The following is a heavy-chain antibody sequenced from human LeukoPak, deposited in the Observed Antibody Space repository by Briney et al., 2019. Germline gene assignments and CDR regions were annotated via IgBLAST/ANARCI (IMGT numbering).Heavy chain of an antibody. D-gene: IGHD2-8*02. Sequence: ASLKLSSKASGYTFTGDFIHCGREAPGQGLEWMGCIDTNSGDTKYAQKFQGRVSMPRDTTPRTAYMELSRLRSDDTAVYFCARSGSTGDSLDYWGQGTLVTVSS. CDR2: IDTNSGDT. J-gene: IGHJ4*02. V-gene: IGHV1-2*02. CDR1: GYTFTGDF. CDR3: ARSGSTGDSLDY.